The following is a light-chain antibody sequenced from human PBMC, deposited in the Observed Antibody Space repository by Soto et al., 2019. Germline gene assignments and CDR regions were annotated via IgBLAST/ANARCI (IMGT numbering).Light chain of an antibody. J-gene: IGKJ3*01. CDR3: QTYNSAPYT. CDR1: QSISNW. CDR2: HAS. Sequence: DIQMTQSPSTLPPSVGHRVTITCRASQSISNWLAWYQQKPGTAPKVLIYHASNLQSGVPSRFSGSGSGTDFTLTISSLQPEDLATYYCQTYNSAPYTFGPGTKVDIK. V-gene: IGKV1-5*01.